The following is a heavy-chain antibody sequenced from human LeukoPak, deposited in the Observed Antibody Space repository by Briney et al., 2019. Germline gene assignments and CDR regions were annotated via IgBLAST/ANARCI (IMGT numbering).Heavy chain of an antibody. CDR3: ARDYYDSSGYPLNWFDP. J-gene: IGHJ5*02. Sequence: SETLSLTCTVSGGSISSSSYYWGWIRQPPGKGLEWIGSIYYSGSTYYNPSPKSRVTISVDTSKNQLSLKLSSVTAADTAVYYCARDYYDSSGYPLNWFDPWGQGTLVTVSS. CDR2: IYYSGST. D-gene: IGHD3-22*01. CDR1: GGSISSSSYY. V-gene: IGHV4-39*01.